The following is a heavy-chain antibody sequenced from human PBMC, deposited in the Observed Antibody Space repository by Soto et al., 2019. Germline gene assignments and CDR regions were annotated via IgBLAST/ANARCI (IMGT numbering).Heavy chain of an antibody. CDR3: ARGRGYCSGGSCLPSYFAY. CDR1: GFTEFTFSDYW. J-gene: IGHJ4*02. D-gene: IGHD2-15*01. CDR2: LIGDGSST. V-gene: IGHV3-74*03. Sequence: MRLSCAASGFTEFTFSDYWMYWVRQAPGKGLVWVSHLIGDGSSTTYADSVKGRFTISRDNAKNTLYLQLNSLRPEDTAVYYCARGRGYCSGGSCLPSYFAYWGKGTVVTV.